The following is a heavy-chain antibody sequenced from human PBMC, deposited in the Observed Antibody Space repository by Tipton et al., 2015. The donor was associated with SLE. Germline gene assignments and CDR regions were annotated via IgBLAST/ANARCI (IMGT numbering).Heavy chain of an antibody. CDR3: ARYSNSLYLRGEIHFDS. V-gene: IGHV3-53*04. J-gene: IGHJ4*02. Sequence: GSLRLSCATSGFTFSSYEMIWVRQAPGKGLEWVSSLYRGGTTHYADSVKGRFTISRHNSKDTLYLQMNSLRPEDTAVYYCARYSNSLYLRGEIHFDSWGQGTLVTVSS. CDR2: LYRGGTT. D-gene: IGHD6-6*01. CDR1: GFTFSSYE.